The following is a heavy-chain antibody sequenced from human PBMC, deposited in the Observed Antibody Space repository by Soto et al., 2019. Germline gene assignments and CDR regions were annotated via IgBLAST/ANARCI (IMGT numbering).Heavy chain of an antibody. CDR2: ISSSGSTI. CDR3: ARDWGYHYGSGSYYNRYFDL. D-gene: IGHD3-10*01. CDR1: GFTFSDYY. Sequence: PGGSLRLSCAASGFTFSDYYMSWIRQAPGKGLEWVSYISSSGSTIYYADSVKGRFTISRDNAKNSLYLQMNSLRAEDTAVYYCARDWGYHYGSGSYYNRYFDLWGRGTLVTVSS. V-gene: IGHV3-11*01. J-gene: IGHJ2*01.